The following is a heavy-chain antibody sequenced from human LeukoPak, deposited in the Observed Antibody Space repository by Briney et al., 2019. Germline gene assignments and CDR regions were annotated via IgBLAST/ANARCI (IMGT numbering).Heavy chain of an antibody. D-gene: IGHD6-13*01. V-gene: IGHV4-39*05. CDR1: GGSISSSSYY. J-gene: IGHJ3*02. CDR3: GCAYSSSWPYAFDI. CDR2: IYYSGST. Sequence: SSETPSLTCTVSGGSISSSSYYWGWIRQPPGKGLEWIGSIYYSGSTYYNPSLKSRVTISVDTSKNQFSLKLSSVTAADTAVYYCGCAYSSSWPYAFDIWGQGTMVTVSS.